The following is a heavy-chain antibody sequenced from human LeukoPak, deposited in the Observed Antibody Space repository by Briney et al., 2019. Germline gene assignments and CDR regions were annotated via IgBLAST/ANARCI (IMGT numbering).Heavy chain of an antibody. V-gene: IGHV3-30*02. CDR3: AKVGSGWYGVDY. CDR1: GVIFSGYG. Sequence: GRSLRLSCAVSGVIFSGYGMHWVRQAPGKGLEWVAFIRYDGSNKYYADSVKGRFTISRDNSKSTLYLQMNSLRAEDTAVYYCAKVGSGWYGVDYWGQGTLVTVSS. J-gene: IGHJ4*02. D-gene: IGHD6-19*01. CDR2: IRYDGSNK.